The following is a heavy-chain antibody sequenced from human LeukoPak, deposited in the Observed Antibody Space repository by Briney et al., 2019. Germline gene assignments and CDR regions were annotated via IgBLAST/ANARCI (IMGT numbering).Heavy chain of an antibody. CDR2: ISSSGSTI. V-gene: IGHV3-48*03. D-gene: IGHD3-10*01. CDR3: ARGAATNLWPSDY. CDR1: GFTFSSYE. J-gene: IGHJ4*02. Sequence: GGSLRLSCAASGFTFSSYEMNWVRQAPGKGLEWVSYISSSGSTIYYADSAKGRFTISRDNAKNSLYLQMNSLRAEDTAIYYCARGAATNLWPSDYWGQGTLVTVSS.